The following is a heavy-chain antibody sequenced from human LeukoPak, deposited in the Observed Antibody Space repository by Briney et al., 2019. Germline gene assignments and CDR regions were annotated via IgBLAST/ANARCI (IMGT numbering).Heavy chain of an antibody. CDR1: GFTFSSYE. D-gene: IGHD3-9*01. Sequence: PGGSLRLSCATSGFTFSSYEMNWVRQAPGKGLEWISYISRSDNTIYYADSVKGRFTISRDNAKNSLYLQMNSLRAEDTAVYYCARILGLAHDYWGQGTLVTVSS. CDR2: ISRSDNTI. J-gene: IGHJ4*02. V-gene: IGHV3-48*03. CDR3: ARILGLAHDY.